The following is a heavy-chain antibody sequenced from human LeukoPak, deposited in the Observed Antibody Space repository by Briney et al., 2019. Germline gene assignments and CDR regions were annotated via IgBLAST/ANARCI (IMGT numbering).Heavy chain of an antibody. V-gene: IGHV3-7*03. Sequence: GGSQRLSCAASGFTFSSYWMSWVRQAPGKGLEWVANIKQDGSEKYYVDSVKGRFTISRDNAKNSLYLQMNSLRAEDTAIYYCARDPFVQLERLFFYLDYWGQGTLVTVSS. CDR3: ARDPFVQLERLFFYLDY. D-gene: IGHD1-1*01. J-gene: IGHJ4*02. CDR1: GFTFSSYW. CDR2: IKQDGSEK.